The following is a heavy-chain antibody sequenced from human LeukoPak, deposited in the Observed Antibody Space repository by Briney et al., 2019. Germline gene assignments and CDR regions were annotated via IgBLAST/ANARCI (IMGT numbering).Heavy chain of an antibody. J-gene: IGHJ4*02. CDR2: ISSSGSTI. D-gene: IGHD2-2*01. CDR1: GFTFSSYE. CDR3: ARGRYCSGTSCYFDY. V-gene: IGHV3-48*03. Sequence: GGSLRLSCAASGFTFSSYEMNWVRQAPGKGLEWVSYISSSGSTIYYADSVKGRFTISRDNAKNSLYLQMNSLRAEDTAVYYCARGRYCSGTSCYFDYWGQGTLVTVSS.